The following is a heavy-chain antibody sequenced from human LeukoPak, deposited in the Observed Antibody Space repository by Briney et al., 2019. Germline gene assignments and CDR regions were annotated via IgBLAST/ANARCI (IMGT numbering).Heavy chain of an antibody. CDR1: GGSFSGYY. D-gene: IGHD3-22*01. CDR3: ASQYYYDSSGYYVDY. V-gene: IGHV4-34*01. J-gene: IGHJ4*02. CDR2: INHSGST. Sequence: PSETLSLTCAVYGGSFSGYYRSWIRQPPGKGLEWIGEINHSGSTNYNPSLKSRVTISVATSKNQFSLKLSSVTAADTAVYYCASQYYYDSSGYYVDYWGQGTLVTVSS.